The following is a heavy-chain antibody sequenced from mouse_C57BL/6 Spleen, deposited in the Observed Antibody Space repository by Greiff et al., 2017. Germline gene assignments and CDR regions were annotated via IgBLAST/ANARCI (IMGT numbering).Heavy chain of an antibody. CDR2: IWTGGGT. CDR3: ARKSYYDYGYAMDY. V-gene: IGHV2-9-1*01. J-gene: IGHJ4*01. Sequence: QVQLQQSGPGLVAPSQSLSITCTVSGFSLTSYAISWVRQPPGKGLEWLGVIWTGGGTNYNSALKSRLSISKDNSKSQVFLKMNSLQTDDTARYYCARKSYYDYGYAMDYWGQGTSVTVSS. CDR1: GFSLTSYA. D-gene: IGHD2-4*01.